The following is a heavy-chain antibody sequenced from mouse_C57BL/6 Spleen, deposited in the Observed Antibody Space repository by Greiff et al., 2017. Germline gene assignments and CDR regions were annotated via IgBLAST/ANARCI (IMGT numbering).Heavy chain of an antibody. CDR3: ARAVVERAMDY. Sequence: VQLKQPGAELVRPGSSVKLSCKASGYTFTSYWMDWVKQRPGQGLEWIGNIYPSDSETHYNQKFKDKATLTVDKSSSTAYMQRSSLTSEDSAVYYCARAVVERAMDYWGQGTSVTVSS. CDR1: GYTFTSYW. V-gene: IGHV1-61*01. J-gene: IGHJ4*01. D-gene: IGHD1-1*01. CDR2: IYPSDSET.